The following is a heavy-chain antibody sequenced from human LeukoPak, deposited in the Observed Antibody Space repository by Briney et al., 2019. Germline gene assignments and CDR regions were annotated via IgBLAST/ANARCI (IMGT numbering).Heavy chain of an antibody. CDR2: IRSIGDR. CDR3: ATVHSSGCYANYFDI. V-gene: IGHV3-13*01. CDR1: GFTFAYYY. Sequence: PGGSLRLSCAASGFTFAYYYMHCVRQPTGKGLELVSAIRSIGDRFYSGSVKGRFTISRENANNTLYLQMNSLRVGDTAVYYCATVHSSGCYANYFDIWGQGTMVIVSS. J-gene: IGHJ3*02. D-gene: IGHD6-19*01.